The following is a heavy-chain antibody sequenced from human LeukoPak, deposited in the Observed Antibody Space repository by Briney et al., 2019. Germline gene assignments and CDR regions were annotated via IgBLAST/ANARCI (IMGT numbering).Heavy chain of an antibody. D-gene: IGHD3-3*01. V-gene: IGHV3-49*03. Sequence: GGSLRLSCAASGFTFGDYVVSWFRQAPGKGLEWVGFIRTKAYGGTTEYAASVKGRFTISRDDSESIAYLQMNSLKSEDTAVYYCTRGSDTIFGVARDGFDSWGQGTLVTVSS. J-gene: IGHJ4*02. CDR1: GFTFGDYV. CDR3: TRGSDTIFGVARDGFDS. CDR2: IRTKAYGGTT.